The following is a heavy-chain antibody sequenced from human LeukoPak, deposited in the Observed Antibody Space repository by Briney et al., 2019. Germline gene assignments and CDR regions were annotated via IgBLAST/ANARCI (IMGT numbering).Heavy chain of an antibody. CDR1: GFTFSSYG. D-gene: IGHD6-19*01. J-gene: IGHJ4*02. CDR2: VSGSGGYT. CDR3: ARDGGSAWFLDY. V-gene: IGHV3-23*01. Sequence: GSLRLSCAASGFTFSSYGMSWVRQAPGKGLEWVSGVSGSGGYTYYADSVKGRFTISRDNSKNTLYLQMNSLRAEDTAVYYCARDGGSAWFLDYWGQGTLVTVSS.